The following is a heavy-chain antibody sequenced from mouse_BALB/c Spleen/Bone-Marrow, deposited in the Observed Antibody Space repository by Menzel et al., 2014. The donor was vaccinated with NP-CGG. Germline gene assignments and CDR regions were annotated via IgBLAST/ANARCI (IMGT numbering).Heavy chain of an antibody. CDR2: IDPSDSYT. CDR1: GYTFTSYW. CDR3: TRGDYDWYFDV. Sequence: VHLQQSGAELVKPGASVKMSCKASGYTFTSYWMHWVKQRPGQGLEWIGVIDPSDSYTSYNQKFKGKATLTVDTSSSTAYMQLSSLTSEDSAVYYCTRGDYDWYFDVWGAGTTVTVSS. J-gene: IGHJ1*01. V-gene: IGHV1S127*01. D-gene: IGHD2-4*01.